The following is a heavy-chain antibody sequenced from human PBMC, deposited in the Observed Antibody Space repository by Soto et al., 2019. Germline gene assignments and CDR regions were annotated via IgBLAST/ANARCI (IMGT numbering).Heavy chain of an antibody. J-gene: IGHJ3*02. V-gene: IGHV1-2*04. D-gene: IGHD5-18*01. CDR2: INPNSGGT. Sequence: QVQLVQSGAEVKKPGASVKVSCKASGYTFTGYYMHWVRQAPGQGLEWMGGINPNSGGTNYAQKFQGWVTMTRDTSISTAYMELSRLRSDDTAVYYCASGGYSYGSLSAFDIWGQGTMVPVSS. CDR1: GYTFTGYY. CDR3: ASGGYSYGSLSAFDI.